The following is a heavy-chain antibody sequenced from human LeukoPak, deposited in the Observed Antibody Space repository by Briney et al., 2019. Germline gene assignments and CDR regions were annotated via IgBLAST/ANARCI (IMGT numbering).Heavy chain of an antibody. J-gene: IGHJ4*02. Sequence: ASVKVSCKTSGYTFTAYYIHWVRQAPGQGPECMGWIHPDSGDTKYAERFQGRITMTRDTSISIVYMELNRLTSDDTAIYYCARDKVTFDYWGQGTLVTVSS. CDR1: GYTFTAYY. V-gene: IGHV1-2*02. CDR2: IHPDSGDT. CDR3: ARDKVTFDY. D-gene: IGHD2-21*02.